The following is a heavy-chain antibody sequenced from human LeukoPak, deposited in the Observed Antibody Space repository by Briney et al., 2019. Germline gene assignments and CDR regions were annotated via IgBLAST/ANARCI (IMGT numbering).Heavy chain of an antibody. D-gene: IGHD3-22*01. V-gene: IGHV3-43*02. CDR3: VNPGWYYDSSGYSYYYGMDV. CDR2: ISGDGGST. J-gene: IGHJ6*02. Sequence: GGSLRLSCAASGFTFDDYAMHWVRQAPGKGLEWVSLISGDGGSTYYADSVKGRFTISRDNAKNTLYLQMSSQRPDDTAVYYCVNPGWYYDSSGYSYYYGMDVWGQGTTVTVSS. CDR1: GFTFDDYA.